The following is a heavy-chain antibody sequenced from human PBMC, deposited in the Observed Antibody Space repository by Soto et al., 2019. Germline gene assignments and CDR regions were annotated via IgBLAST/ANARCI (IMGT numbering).Heavy chain of an antibody. J-gene: IGHJ4*02. CDR1: GFTFSSYA. CDR2: ISYDGSNK. Sequence: QVQLVESGGGVVQPGRSLRLSCAASGFTFSSYAMHWVRQAPGKGLEWVAVISYDGSNKYYADSVKGRFTISRDNSKNTLYLQMNSLRAEDTAVYYCARDQSSSKGSTFDYWGQGTLVTVSS. CDR3: ARDQSSSKGSTFDY. D-gene: IGHD6-6*01. V-gene: IGHV3-30-3*01.